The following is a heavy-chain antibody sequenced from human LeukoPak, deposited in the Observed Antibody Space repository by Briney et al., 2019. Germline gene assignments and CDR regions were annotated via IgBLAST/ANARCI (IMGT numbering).Heavy chain of an antibody. J-gene: IGHJ4*02. CDR2: ISGSGGST. CDR1: GFTFSSYA. V-gene: IGHV3-23*01. D-gene: IGHD3-3*01. CDR3: AKDRGYDFWSGYYNL. Sequence: PGGSLRLSCAASGFTFSSYAMSWVRQAPGKGLEWVSAISGSGGSTYYADSVKGRFTISRDNSKNTLYLQMNSLRAEDTAVYYCAKDRGYDFWSGYYNLWGQGTLVTVSS.